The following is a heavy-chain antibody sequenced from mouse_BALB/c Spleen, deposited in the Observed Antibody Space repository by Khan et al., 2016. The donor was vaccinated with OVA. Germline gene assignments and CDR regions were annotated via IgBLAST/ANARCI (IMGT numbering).Heavy chain of an antibody. V-gene: IGHV5-17*02. D-gene: IGHD1-1*01. J-gene: IGHJ2*01. CDR3: ASDYYVNFDY. Sequence: EVELVESGGGLVQPGGSRKLSCAATGFTFSSFGMHWVRQAPEKGLEWVAFISSGSSTIYSADTVKGRFRISSANHKNTLFLQMTSLRSEGTTMYYCASDYYVNFDYWGQGTTLTVSS. CDR2: ISSGSSTI. CDR1: GFTFSSFG.